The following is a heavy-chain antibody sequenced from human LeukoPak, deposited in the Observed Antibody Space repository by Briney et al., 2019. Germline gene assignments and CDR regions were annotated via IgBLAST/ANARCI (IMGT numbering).Heavy chain of an antibody. CDR1: GGSISSSSYY. Sequence: PSETLSLTCTVSGGSISSSSYYWGWIRQPPGKGLEWIGSIYYSGSTYYNPSLKSRVTISVDTSKNQFSLKLSSVTAADTAVYYCARDPGRYLGGTYYYYYMDVWGKGTTVTISS. CDR3: ARDPGRYLGGTYYYYYMDV. J-gene: IGHJ6*03. V-gene: IGHV4-39*07. D-gene: IGHD1-26*01. CDR2: IYYSGST.